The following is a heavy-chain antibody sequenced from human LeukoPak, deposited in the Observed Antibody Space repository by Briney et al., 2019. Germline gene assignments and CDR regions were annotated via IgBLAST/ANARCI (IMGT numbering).Heavy chain of an antibody. CDR3: ARIGRSGFVLDV. V-gene: IGHV3-11*03. CDR2: ISSRTSTYT. D-gene: IGHD3-10*01. Sequence: GGSLRLSCAFSVFTFSDYYMSWIRQAPGKGPQWVSYISSRTSTYTAYADSVKGRFTISRDNAKNSLFLQMNTLRADDTAVYYCARIGRSGFVLDVWGQGTTVTVSS. J-gene: IGHJ6*02. CDR1: VFTFSDYY.